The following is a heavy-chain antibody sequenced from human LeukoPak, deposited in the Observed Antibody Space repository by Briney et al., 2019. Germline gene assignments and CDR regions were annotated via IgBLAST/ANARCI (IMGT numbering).Heavy chain of an antibody. Sequence: SETLSLTCTVSRASISGYYWSWIRQPPGKGLECIGYIYYSGSTNYNPSLKSRVTISVDTSKNQFSLKLSSVTAADTAVYYCARGRGYFGYWGQGTLVTVSA. CDR1: RASISGYY. V-gene: IGHV4-59*08. CDR2: IYYSGST. CDR3: ARGRGYFGY. J-gene: IGHJ4*02.